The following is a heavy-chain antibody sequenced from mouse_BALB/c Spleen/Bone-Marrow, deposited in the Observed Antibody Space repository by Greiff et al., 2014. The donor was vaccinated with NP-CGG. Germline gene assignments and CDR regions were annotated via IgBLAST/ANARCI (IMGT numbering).Heavy chain of an antibody. J-gene: IGHJ3*01. V-gene: IGHV1-37*01. CDR3: RLLSKVVYWFAF. D-gene: IGHD1-1*01. CDR1: GYSFTGYF. CDR2: INPYNGDT. Sequence: EVQLVESGPELVKPGASVKISCKASGYSFTGYFMHWVKQSHGKSLEWIGRINPYNGDTFYNQKFKGKATLTVDKSSSTAHMELLSLPSSDSSGFYCRLLSKVVYWFAFLGQGTLFTGFA.